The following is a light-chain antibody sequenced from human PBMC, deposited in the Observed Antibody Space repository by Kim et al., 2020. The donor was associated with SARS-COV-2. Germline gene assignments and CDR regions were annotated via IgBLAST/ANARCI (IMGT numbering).Light chain of an antibody. J-gene: IGKJ2*01. Sequence: EITLTQSPGTLSLSPGERATLSCRARQSVNTFYLAWYQQKPGQSPRLLIYDVSIRATGIPDRFSGSGSGTDFTLTISRLQPEDFAVYYCQQYAASPNTFGQGTKLEI. CDR2: DVS. CDR3: QQYAASPNT. V-gene: IGKV3-20*01. CDR1: QSVNTFY.